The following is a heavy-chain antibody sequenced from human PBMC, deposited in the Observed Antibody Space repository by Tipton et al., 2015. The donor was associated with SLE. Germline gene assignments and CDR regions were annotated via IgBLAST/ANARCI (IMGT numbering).Heavy chain of an antibody. Sequence: TLSLTCSVSGGSIGSHHWIWIRQPPGKGLEWIGYISYGGGTNYNPSLKSRVTISVDTAKNQFSLKLTSVTAADTAVYYCARTLDTLDFWGQGTMVTVSS. CDR3: ARTLDTLDF. CDR1: GGSIGSHH. J-gene: IGHJ3*01. CDR2: ISYGGGT. V-gene: IGHV4-59*08.